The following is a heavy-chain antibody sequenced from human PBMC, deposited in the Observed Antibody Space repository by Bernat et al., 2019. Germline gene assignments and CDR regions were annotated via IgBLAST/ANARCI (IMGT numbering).Heavy chain of an antibody. CDR1: GFTFSSYA. V-gene: IGHV3-23*01. D-gene: IGHD1-7*01. CDR2: IGDSGGST. J-gene: IGHJ6*02. CDR3: TRAGLGWNYDVNF. Sequence: EVQLLESGGGLVQPGGSLRLSCAASGFTFSSYAMIWVRQAPGKGLEWVSAIGDSGGSTYYADSVKGRFTISRDNSKNTLYLQMNSLRAEDAALYYCTRAGLGWNYDVNFWGQGTTVTVS.